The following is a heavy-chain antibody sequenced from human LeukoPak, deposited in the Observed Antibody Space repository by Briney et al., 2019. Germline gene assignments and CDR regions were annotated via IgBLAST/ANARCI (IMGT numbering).Heavy chain of an antibody. CDR1: GYTFTNYY. CDR3: ARHPSPQLPHSAY. V-gene: IGHV1-46*01. CDR2: INPTGDST. D-gene: IGHD2-2*01. Sequence: ASVKVSCKASGYTFTNYYIHWVRQAPGQGLEWMGIINPTGDSTSYAQNFQARVTMTRDTSTNTVHVELSSLRSEDTAVYYCARHPSPQLPHSAYWGQGNLVPASS. J-gene: IGHJ4*02.